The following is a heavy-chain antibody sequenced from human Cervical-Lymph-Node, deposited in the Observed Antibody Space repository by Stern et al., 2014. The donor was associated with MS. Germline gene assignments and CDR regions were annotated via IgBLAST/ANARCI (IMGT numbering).Heavy chain of an antibody. CDR2: SSYSGST. CDR1: GGSISSGAYY. CDR3: ARGGIFDY. J-gene: IGHJ4*02. V-gene: IGHV4-30-4*01. Sequence: QVQLQESGPGLVKPSQTLSLTCTVSGGSISSGAYYWSWIRQPPGKGLESIGSSSYSGSTSYIPSLQSRLSMSVDTSKNQFSLNLSSVTAADTAVYYCARGGIFDYWGQGTLVTVSS.